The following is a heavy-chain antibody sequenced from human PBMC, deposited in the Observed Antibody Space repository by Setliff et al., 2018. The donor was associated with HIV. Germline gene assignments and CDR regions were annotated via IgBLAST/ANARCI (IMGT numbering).Heavy chain of an antibody. D-gene: IGHD6-19*01. CDR1: GGTFSSYA. CDR2: IIPILGIA. J-gene: IGHJ4*02. V-gene: IGHV1-69*10. Sequence: VKVSCKASGGTFSSYAISWVRQAPGQGLEWMGGIIPILGIANYAQKFQGRVTITADKSTSTAYMELSSLRSEDTAVYYCATAKEHWLSEGGFDYWGQGTLVTVSS. CDR3: ATAKEHWLSEGGFDY.